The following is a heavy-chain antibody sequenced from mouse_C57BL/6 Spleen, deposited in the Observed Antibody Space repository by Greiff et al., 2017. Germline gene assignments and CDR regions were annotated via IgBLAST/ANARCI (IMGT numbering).Heavy chain of an antibody. J-gene: IGHJ4*01. CDR2: IWSDGST. CDR1: GFSLTSYG. D-gene: IGHD2-3*01. Sequence: QVQLKESGPGLVAPSQSLSITCTVSGFSLTSYGVHWVRQPPGKGLEWLVVIWSDGSTTYNSALKSRLSISKDNSKSQVFLKMNSLQTDDTAMYYCARLEGYDLYAMDDWGQGTSVTVSS. CDR3: ARLEGYDLYAMDD. V-gene: IGHV2-6*03.